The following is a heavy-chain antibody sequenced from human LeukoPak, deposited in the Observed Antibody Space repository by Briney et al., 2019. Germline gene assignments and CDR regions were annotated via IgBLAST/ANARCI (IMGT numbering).Heavy chain of an antibody. CDR1: GFTFSSYG. V-gene: IGHV3-30*02. J-gene: IGHJ4*02. CDR2: IRYDGSNK. Sequence: GGSLRLSCAASGFTFSSYGMRWVRQAPGKGLEWVAFIRYDGSNKYYADSVKGRFTISRDNSENTLYLHMSGLRADDTAVYFCVEIGDTAMVNPFRYWGQGTLVTVSS. CDR3: VEIGDTAMVNPFRY. D-gene: IGHD5-18*01.